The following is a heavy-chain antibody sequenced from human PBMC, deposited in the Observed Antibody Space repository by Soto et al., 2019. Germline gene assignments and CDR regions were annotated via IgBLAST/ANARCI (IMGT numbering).Heavy chain of an antibody. CDR1: GDSISSGSYS. J-gene: IGHJ5*01. V-gene: IGHV4-30-2*01. CDR3: ARGEVAAAGNWFDP. Sequence: SETLSLTCAVCGDSISSGSYSRSWIRQPPGKGLEWIGYIYQSGSTYSNPSLKSRVIMSVDRSKNQFSLKLTSMTAADTAVYYCARGEVAAAGNWFDPWGQGTLVTVSS. D-gene: IGHD6-13*01. CDR2: IYQSGST.